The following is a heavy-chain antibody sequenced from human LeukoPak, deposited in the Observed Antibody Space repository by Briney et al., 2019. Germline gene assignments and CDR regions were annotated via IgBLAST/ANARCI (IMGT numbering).Heavy chain of an antibody. J-gene: IGHJ4*02. CDR3: ARCSGSYRDY. CDR2: ISSGSSYI. D-gene: IGHD3-10*02. CDR1: GFTFSNYN. V-gene: IGHV3-21*01. Sequence: GGSLRLSCAASGFTFSNYNMNWVRQAPGKGLEWVSSISSGSSYIYYADSVKGRFTISRDNAKNSLYLQMHSLSAEDTAVYYCARCSGSYRDYWGQGTLVTVSS.